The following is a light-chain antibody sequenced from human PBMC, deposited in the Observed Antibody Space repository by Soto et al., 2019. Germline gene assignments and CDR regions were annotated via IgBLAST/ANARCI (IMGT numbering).Light chain of an antibody. CDR1: SSDVGGYNY. V-gene: IGLV2-14*01. CDR2: EVS. CDR3: SSYTSSSTYV. J-gene: IGLJ1*01. Sequence: QSVLTEPAAVSLSPGQSIRISCTGTSSDVGGYNYVSWYQQHPGKAPKLMIYEVSNRPSGVSIRFSGSKSGNTASLTISGLQAEDEADYYCSSYTSSSTYVFGTGTKVTVL.